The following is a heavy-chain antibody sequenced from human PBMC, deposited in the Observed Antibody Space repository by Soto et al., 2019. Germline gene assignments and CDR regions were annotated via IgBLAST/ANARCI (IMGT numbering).Heavy chain of an antibody. V-gene: IGHV3-53*04. CDR3: ARATYCTGGNCLLDY. D-gene: IGHD2-15*01. J-gene: IGHJ4*02. CDR1: EFTVTSNY. Sequence: EVQLVESGGGLVQPGGSLRLSCAASEFTVTSNYMSWVRQVPGKGLEWVSVIYSGGSTYYADFVKGRFTISRDNSKNTVYLQMNSLRAEDTAVYYCARATYCTGGNCLLDYWGQGTLVTVSS. CDR2: IYSGGST.